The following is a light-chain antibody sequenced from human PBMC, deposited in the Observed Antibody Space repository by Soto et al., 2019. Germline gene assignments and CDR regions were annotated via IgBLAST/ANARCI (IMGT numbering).Light chain of an antibody. V-gene: IGKV3-15*01. J-gene: IGKJ4*01. CDR3: QQYNNWPLT. CDR1: QTISSN. Sequence: EMVMTQFPATLSVSPGERATLSCRTSQTISSNLAWYQQKPGQAPRLLIYGASTRATGIPARFRGSGSGTEFTLTISSLQSEDFALYYCQQYNNWPLTFGGGTKVEIK. CDR2: GAS.